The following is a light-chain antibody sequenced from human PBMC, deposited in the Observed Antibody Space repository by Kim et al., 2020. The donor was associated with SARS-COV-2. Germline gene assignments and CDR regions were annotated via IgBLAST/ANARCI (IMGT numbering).Light chain of an antibody. V-gene: IGLV1-47*01. Sequence: QSVLTQPPSASGTPGQRVTISCSGSSSNIGSNYVSWYQQLPGTAPKLLIYRNNQRPSGVPDRLSGSKSGTSASLAISGLRSEDEADYYCAAWDDSLSGLWVFGGGTQLTVL. CDR3: AAWDDSLSGLWV. J-gene: IGLJ3*02. CDR2: RNN. CDR1: SSNIGSNY.